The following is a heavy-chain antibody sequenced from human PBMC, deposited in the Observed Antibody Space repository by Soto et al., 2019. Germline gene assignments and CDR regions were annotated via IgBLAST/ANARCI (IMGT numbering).Heavy chain of an antibody. CDR2: INPSGGST. CDR1: GYTFTSYY. CDR3: AREAPYYYGSGSYLTNNYYYYYGMDV. Sequence: GASVKVSCKASGYTFTSYYMHWVRQAPGQGLEWMGIINPSGGSTSYAQKFQGRVTMTRDTPTSTVYMELSSLRSEDTAVYYCAREAPYYYGSGSYLTNNYYYYYGMDVWGQGTTVTVSS. D-gene: IGHD3-10*01. V-gene: IGHV1-46*01. J-gene: IGHJ6*02.